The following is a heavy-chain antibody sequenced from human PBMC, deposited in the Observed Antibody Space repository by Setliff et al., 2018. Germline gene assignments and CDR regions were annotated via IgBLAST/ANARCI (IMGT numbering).Heavy chain of an antibody. D-gene: IGHD5-12*01. Sequence: GGSLRLSCAAPGPTFSRYSMNWVRQAPGKGLEWISYISSSNSGMYYADSVKGRFTISRDSAKNSVYLQMNSLRAEDTAVYYCARGIGTLDISRYFDYWGQGTLVTVS. CDR1: GPTFSRYS. J-gene: IGHJ4*02. V-gene: IGHV3-48*01. CDR3: ARGIGTLDISRYFDY. CDR2: ISSSNSGM.